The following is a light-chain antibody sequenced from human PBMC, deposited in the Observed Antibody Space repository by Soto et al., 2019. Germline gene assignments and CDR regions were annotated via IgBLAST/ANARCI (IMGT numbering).Light chain of an antibody. J-gene: IGLJ1*01. CDR2: EVT. Sequence: SALTQPPSASGSPGQSVTISCTGTSSDVGGYNYVSWYQQHPGKAPKLMIYEVTKRPSGVPDRFSGSKSGNTASLTVSGLQAEDEADYYCSSYAGSNIFYVFGTGTKSPS. CDR1: SSDVGGYNY. V-gene: IGLV2-8*01. CDR3: SSYAGSNIFYV.